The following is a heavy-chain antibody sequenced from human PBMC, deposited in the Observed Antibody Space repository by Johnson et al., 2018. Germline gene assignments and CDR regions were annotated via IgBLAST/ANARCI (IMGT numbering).Heavy chain of an antibody. V-gene: IGHV3-9*01. Sequence: VQLVESGGGLVQPGGSLRLSCAASEFTFSSYAMSWVRQAPGKGLEWVSAISWNSGSIGYADSVKGRFTISRDNAKNSLYLQMNSLGAEDTALYYCAKDTGDGDSRGYYYMDVWGKGTTVTVAS. CDR1: EFTFSSYA. CDR3: AKDTGDGDSRGYYYMDV. CDR2: ISWNSGSI. J-gene: IGHJ6*03. D-gene: IGHD4-17*01.